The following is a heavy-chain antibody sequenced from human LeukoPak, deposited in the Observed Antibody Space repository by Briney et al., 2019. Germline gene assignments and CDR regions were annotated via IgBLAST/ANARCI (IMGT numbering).Heavy chain of an antibody. CDR2: INHSGTT. J-gene: IGHJ6*03. CDR3: ARSGSYYYYYYMDV. D-gene: IGHD2-15*01. CDR1: GGTFSGYY. V-gene: IGHV4-34*01. Sequence: SETLSLTCAVYGGTFSGYYWSWIRQPPGKGLEWIGEINHSGTTNYNPSLKSRVTISVDTSKNQFSLKLSSVTAADTAVYYCARSGSYYYYYYMDVWGKGTTVTISS.